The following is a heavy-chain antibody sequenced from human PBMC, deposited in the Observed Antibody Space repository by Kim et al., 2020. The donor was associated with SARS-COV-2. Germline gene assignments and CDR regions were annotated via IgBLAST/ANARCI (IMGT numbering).Heavy chain of an antibody. J-gene: IGHJ6*02. D-gene: IGHD6-13*01. CDR1: GYTFTGYY. Sequence: ASVKVSCKASGYTFTGYYMHWVRQAPGQGLEWMGRINPNSGGTNYAQKFQGRVTMTRDTSISTAYMELSRLRSDDTAVYYCARDQGVAAAGSYYYYGMDVWGQGTTVTVSS. CDR2: INPNSGGT. CDR3: ARDQGVAAAGSYYYYGMDV. V-gene: IGHV1-2*06.